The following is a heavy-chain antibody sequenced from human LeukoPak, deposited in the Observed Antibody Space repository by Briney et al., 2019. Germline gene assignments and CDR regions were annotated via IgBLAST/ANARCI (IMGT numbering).Heavy chain of an antibody. CDR2: INNDGDST. V-gene: IGHV3-23*01. CDR3: AQQVGYCSSGNCYFTY. D-gene: IGHD2-15*01. CDR1: GFSFKSYA. J-gene: IGHJ1*01. Sequence: GGSLRLSCAASGFSFKSYAMSWVRQAPGKGLEWVSAINNDGDSTYSADSVKGRFTVSRDNSKNTLYLQMNSLRAEDAAVYYCAQQVGYCSSGNCYFTYWGQGTLVTVSS.